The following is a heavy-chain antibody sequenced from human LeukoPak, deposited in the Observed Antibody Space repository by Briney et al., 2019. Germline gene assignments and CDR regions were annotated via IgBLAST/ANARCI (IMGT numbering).Heavy chain of an antibody. Sequence: EASVKVSCKASGYTFTVYYMHRVRQAPGQGVEWMGWINRKRGGTNYAQKFQGSVTMTRDTSISTAYMELSSLRSDDTAVYYCAKSSYCGGDCYFYYYYYMDVWGKGTTVTVSS. D-gene: IGHD2-21*01. V-gene: IGHV1-2*02. J-gene: IGHJ6*03. CDR3: AKSSYCGGDCYFYYYYYMDV. CDR2: INRKRGGT. CDR1: GYTFTVYY.